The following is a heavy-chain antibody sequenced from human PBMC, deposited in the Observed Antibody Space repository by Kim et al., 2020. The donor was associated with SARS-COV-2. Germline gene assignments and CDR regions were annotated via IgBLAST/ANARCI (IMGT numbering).Heavy chain of an antibody. CDR1: GFTFSNAW. D-gene: IGHD5-12*01. J-gene: IGHJ6*02. V-gene: IGHV3-15*01. Sequence: GGSLRLSCAASGFTFSNAWMNWVRQAPGKGLEWVGRIKSKTDGGTTDYAAPVKGRFTISRDDSKNTLYLQMNSLKTEDTGVYYCTTENTVASVYHYYGMDVWGRGTTVTVSS. CDR2: IKSKTDGGTT. CDR3: TTENTVASVYHYYGMDV.